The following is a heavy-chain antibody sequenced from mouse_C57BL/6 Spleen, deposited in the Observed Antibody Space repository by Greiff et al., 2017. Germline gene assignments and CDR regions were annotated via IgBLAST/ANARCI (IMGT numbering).Heavy chain of an antibody. CDR2: INYDGSST. D-gene: IGHD6-1*01. V-gene: IGHV5-16*01. CDR3: ARALSRVYFDY. Sequence: EVMLVESEGGLVQPGSSMKLSCTASGFTFSDYYMAWVRQVPEKGLEWVANINYDGSSTYYLDSLKSRFIISRDNAKNILYLQMSSLKSEDTATYYCARALSRVYFDYWGQGTTLTVSS. J-gene: IGHJ2*01. CDR1: GFTFSDYY.